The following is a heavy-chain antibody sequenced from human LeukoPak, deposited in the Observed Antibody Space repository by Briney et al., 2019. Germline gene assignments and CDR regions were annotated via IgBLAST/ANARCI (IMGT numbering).Heavy chain of an antibody. J-gene: IGHJ4*02. V-gene: IGHV3-48*03. Sequence: TGGSLRLSCVAPGFSFNNHEMNWVRQAPAKGLDRVSYISSGGGSIYYADSVKGRFTISRDNAKYSLYLQMNSLRAEDTAVYYCARISTNTWYNFDYWGQGTLVTVSS. CDR1: GFSFNNHE. CDR2: ISSGGGSI. D-gene: IGHD2-2*01. CDR3: ARISTNTWYNFDY.